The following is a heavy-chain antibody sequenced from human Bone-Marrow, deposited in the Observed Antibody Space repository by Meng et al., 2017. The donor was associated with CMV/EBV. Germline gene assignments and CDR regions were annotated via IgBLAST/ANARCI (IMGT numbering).Heavy chain of an antibody. CDR1: GYTFTSYG. CDR2: ISAYNGNT. D-gene: IGHD6-19*01. V-gene: IGHV1-18*01. Sequence: ASVKVSCKASGYTFTSYGISWVRQAPGQGLEWMGWISAYNGNTNYAQKLQGRVTMTTDTSTSRAYMELRSLRSDDTDVYYCARAQAGVGWFDPWGQGTRVTGSS. CDR3: ARAQAGVGWFDP. J-gene: IGHJ5*02.